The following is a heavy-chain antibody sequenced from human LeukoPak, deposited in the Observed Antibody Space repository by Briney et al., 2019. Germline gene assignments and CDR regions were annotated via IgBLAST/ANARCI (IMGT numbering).Heavy chain of an antibody. CDR3: ASYDSSGYYYGY. D-gene: IGHD3-22*01. J-gene: IGHJ4*02. CDR1: GGSISSSSYY. V-gene: IGHV4-39*01. Sequence: PSETLSLTCTVSGGSISSSSYYWGWIRQPPGKGLEWIGSIYYSGSTYYNPSLKSRVTISVDTSKNQFSLQLSSVTAADTAVYYCASYDSSGYYYGYWGQGTLVTVSS. CDR2: IYYSGST.